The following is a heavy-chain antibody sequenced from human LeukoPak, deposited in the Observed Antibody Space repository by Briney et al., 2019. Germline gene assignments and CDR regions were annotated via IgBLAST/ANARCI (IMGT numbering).Heavy chain of an antibody. CDR2: ISGSGGST. CDR1: GFTFANYA. Sequence: PGGSLRLSCAASGFTFANYAMTWVRQAPGKGLEWVSAISGSGGSTYYADSVKGRFTISRDNSKNTLYLQINSLRAEDTAVYYCAKETASDFGGAVDYWGQGTLVTVSS. V-gene: IGHV3-23*01. J-gene: IGHJ4*02. D-gene: IGHD3-10*01. CDR3: AKETASDFGGAVDY.